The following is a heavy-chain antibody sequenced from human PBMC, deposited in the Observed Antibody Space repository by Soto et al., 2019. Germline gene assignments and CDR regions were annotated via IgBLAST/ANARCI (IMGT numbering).Heavy chain of an antibody. Sequence: ASVKVSCKASGGTFSSYAISWVRQAPGQGLEWMGGIIPIFGTANYAQKFQGRVTITADKSTSTAYMKLSSLRSEDTAVYYCARCDGDYCYYGMDVWGQGTTVTVSS. V-gene: IGHV1-69*06. CDR2: IIPIFGTA. J-gene: IGHJ6*02. CDR1: GGTFSSYA. D-gene: IGHD4-17*01. CDR3: ARCDGDYCYYGMDV.